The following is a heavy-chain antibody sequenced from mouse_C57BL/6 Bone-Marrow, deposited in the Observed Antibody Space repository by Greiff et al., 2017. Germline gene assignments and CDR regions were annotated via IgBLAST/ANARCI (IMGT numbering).Heavy chain of an antibody. D-gene: IGHD1-3*01. CDR3: ARYEGYNGSMDY. CDR1: GYTFTNYW. CDR2: IYPGGGYT. Sequence: VQLQESGAELVRPGTSVKMSCKASGYTFTNYWIGWAKQRPGHGLEWIGDIYPGGGYTNYNEKFKGKATLTADKSSSTAYMQFSSLTSEDAAIYCCARYEGYNGSMDYWGQGTSVTVSS. J-gene: IGHJ4*01. V-gene: IGHV1-63*01.